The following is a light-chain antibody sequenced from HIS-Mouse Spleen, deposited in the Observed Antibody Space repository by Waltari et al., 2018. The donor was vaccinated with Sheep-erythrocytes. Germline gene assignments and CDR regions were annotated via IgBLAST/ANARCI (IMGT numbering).Light chain of an antibody. J-gene: IGLJ3*02. V-gene: IGLV3-1*01. CDR2: QDS. Sequence: SYELTQPPSVSVSPGQTASITCSGDKLGDKYACWYQQKPGQSPVLAIYQDSKRPSGIPERFSGSNSGNTATLTISGTQAMDGADYYCQAWDSSTAWVFGGGTKLTVL. CDR3: QAWDSSTAWV. CDR1: KLGDKY.